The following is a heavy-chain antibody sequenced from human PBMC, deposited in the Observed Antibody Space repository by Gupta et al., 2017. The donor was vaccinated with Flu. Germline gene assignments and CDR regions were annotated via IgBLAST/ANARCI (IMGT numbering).Heavy chain of an antibody. D-gene: IGHD4-17*01. CDR1: RFQIMIDG. CDR2: ISNDGNDK. CDR3: VKDGSDLGDLKRHFYHYDLEV. Sequence: QVQLVESGGGVVQPGRALRLSCDLSRFQIMIDGMHRGGPAPGKGLEWVAVISNDGNDKYYAGSAKGRFTISRDNSKNTLLLQMNSLRAEDTAVYDCVKDGSDLGDLKRHFYHYDLEVWGQGTTVIVSS. J-gene: IGHJ6*02. V-gene: IGHV3-30*18.